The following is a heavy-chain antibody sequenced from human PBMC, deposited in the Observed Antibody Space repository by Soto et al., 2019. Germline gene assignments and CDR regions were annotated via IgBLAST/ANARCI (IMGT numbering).Heavy chain of an antibody. CDR2: ISGSGGST. D-gene: IGHD2-8*01. J-gene: IGHJ3*02. CDR1: GFTFSSYA. CDR3: AKDLGGWEHCTNGVCYLGNFGAFDI. Sequence: GGSLRLSCAASGFTFSSYAMSWVRQAPGKGLEWVSAISGSGGSTYYADSVKGRFTISRDNSKNTLYLQMNSLRAEDTAVYYCAKDLGGWEHCTNGVCYLGNFGAFDIWGQGTMVTVSS. V-gene: IGHV3-23*01.